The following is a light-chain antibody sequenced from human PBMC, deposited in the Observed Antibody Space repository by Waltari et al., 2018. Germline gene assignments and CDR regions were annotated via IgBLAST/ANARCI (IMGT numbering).Light chain of an antibody. Sequence: QSVLTQPPSVSAAPGQKVTISCSGSSSNIGNNYVSWYQQFPGTAPKLLIYDNVKQPSGIPDRFSGSKSGTSATLGITGLQTGDEADYYCGTWDSSLSAPVFGGGTKLTVL. CDR1: SSNIGNNY. CDR3: GTWDSSLSAPV. CDR2: DNV. V-gene: IGLV1-51*01. J-gene: IGLJ3*02.